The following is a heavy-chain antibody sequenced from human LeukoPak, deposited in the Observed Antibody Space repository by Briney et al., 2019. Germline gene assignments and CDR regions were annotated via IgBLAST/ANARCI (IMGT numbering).Heavy chain of an antibody. V-gene: IGHV3-7*01. CDR1: GFTFSRHW. D-gene: IGHD6-19*01. J-gene: IGHJ4*02. CDR2: MNQDGSAI. CDR3: ARTVPGYPDDYFDY. Sequence: PGGSLRLSCAASGFTFSRHWMSWVRQTPGKGLERVAHMNQDGSAIYYVDSVKGRFTISRDNAKNSLCLQMTGLTVADTAVYYCARTVPGYPDDYFDYWGQGTLVTVSP.